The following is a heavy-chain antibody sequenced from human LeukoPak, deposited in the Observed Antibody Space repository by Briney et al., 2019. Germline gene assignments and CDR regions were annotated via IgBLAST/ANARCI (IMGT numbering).Heavy chain of an antibody. CDR3: AKGRRVGIAAPIDA. J-gene: IGHJ5*02. CDR2: ISGSGTNT. D-gene: IGHD6-13*01. Sequence: GWSLRLSCAASGFTFRHFAMSWVRQAPGKGLAGVSVISGSGTNTYYAESVKGRFTISRDNSNNALYLQMHGLRDEDTALYYCAKGRRVGIAAPIDAWGQGTQVTVSS. V-gene: IGHV3-23*01. CDR1: GFTFRHFA.